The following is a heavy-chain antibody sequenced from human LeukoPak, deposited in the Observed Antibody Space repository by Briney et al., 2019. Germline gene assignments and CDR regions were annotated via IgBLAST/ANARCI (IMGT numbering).Heavy chain of an antibody. J-gene: IGHJ4*02. CDR2: LNRDGSRT. V-gene: IGHV3-74*01. D-gene: IGHD2-15*01. CDR3: ANGWSPDY. CDR1: GFTFSNHW. Sequence: GGSLRLSCAASGFTFSNHWMHWVRQAPGKGLMWVSRLNRDGSRTDYADSVKGRFTISRDNSKNTLYLQMNSLRAEDTAVYHCANGWSPDYWGRGTLVTVSS.